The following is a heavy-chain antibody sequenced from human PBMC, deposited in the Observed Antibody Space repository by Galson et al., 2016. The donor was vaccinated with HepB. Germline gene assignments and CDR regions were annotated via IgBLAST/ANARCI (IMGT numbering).Heavy chain of an antibody. V-gene: IGHV4-61*01. J-gene: IGHJ3*01. CDR3: ARDVRRVPLSRSYSPHAFVR. CDR2: IHYSGST. D-gene: IGHD3-10*02. CDR1: GGSVNSGSYY. Sequence: LSLTCTVSGGSVNSGSYYWNWIRQPPGSRLEWIGYIHYSGSTSYNPSLKSRVNISLDTSKNQFSLKPTSVTAADTAVYYCARDVRRVPLSRSYSPHAFVRWGQATMVAVSS.